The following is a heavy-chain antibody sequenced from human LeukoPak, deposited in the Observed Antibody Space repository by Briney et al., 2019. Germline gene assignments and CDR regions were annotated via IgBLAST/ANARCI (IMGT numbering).Heavy chain of an antibody. D-gene: IGHD3-3*01. CDR1: GFTFSSYA. J-gene: IGHJ4*02. Sequence: GGSLRLSCAASGFTFSSYAMHWVRQAPGKGLEWVAVISYDGSNKYYADSVKGRFTISRDNAKNTLYLQMNSLRAEDTAAYYCARDLYDFWSGYFYTYFDYWGQGTLVTVSS. CDR2: ISYDGSNK. CDR3: ARDLYDFWSGYFYTYFDY. V-gene: IGHV3-30*04.